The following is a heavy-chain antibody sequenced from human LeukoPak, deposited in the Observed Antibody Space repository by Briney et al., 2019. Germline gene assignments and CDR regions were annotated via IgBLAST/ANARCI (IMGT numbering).Heavy chain of an antibody. D-gene: IGHD3-16*02. CDR2: IYYSGST. Sequence: SETLSLTCTVSGGSISSGDYYWSWIRQPPGKGLEWIGYIYYSGSTYYNPSLKSRVTISVDTSENQFSLKLSSVTAADTAVYYCARADYDYVWGSYRYPPDYWGQGTLVTVSS. J-gene: IGHJ4*02. CDR3: ARADYDYVWGSYRYPPDY. V-gene: IGHV4-30-4*01. CDR1: GGSISSGDYY.